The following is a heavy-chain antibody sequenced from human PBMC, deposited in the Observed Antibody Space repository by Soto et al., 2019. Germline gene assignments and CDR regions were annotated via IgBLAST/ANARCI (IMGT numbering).Heavy chain of an antibody. V-gene: IGHV4-31*03. CDR3: ARGACTYGYASGL. D-gene: IGHD5-18*01. CDR2: IYSSGST. Sequence: QVQLQESGPGLVKPSQTLSLTCSVSGGSISSGGYYWSWVRQHPGKGLEWIGYIYSSGSTYHNPAFESRFSISIDTSKNHFSLKPSSVTASDTAVYFCARGACTYGYASGLWGQGTLVTVSS. J-gene: IGHJ4*02. CDR1: GGSISSGGYY.